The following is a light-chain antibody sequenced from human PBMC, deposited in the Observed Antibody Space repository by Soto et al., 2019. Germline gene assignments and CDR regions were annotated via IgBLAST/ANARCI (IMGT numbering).Light chain of an antibody. CDR1: QSVSSY. J-gene: IGKJ2*01. Sequence: EIVLTQSPATLSLSPGVRATLSCRASQSVSSYLAWYQQKPGQAPRLLIYEASNRATGIPARFSGSGSGTDITLTISSVDPEDFAVYNCQQRSNWPPYTFGQGTKLEFK. V-gene: IGKV3-11*01. CDR2: EAS. CDR3: QQRSNWPPYT.